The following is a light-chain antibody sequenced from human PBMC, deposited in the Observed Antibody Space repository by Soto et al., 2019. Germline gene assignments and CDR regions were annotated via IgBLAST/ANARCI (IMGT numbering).Light chain of an antibody. V-gene: IGKV3-20*01. CDR1: QSVSSSY. J-gene: IGKJ2*01. CDR2: GNS. Sequence: EIVLTQSPGTLSLSPGERATLSCRASQSVSSSYLAWYQQKPGQAPRLLIYGNSSRATGIPDRFSGSGSGTDFTLTISRLEPEDFAVYYCQQYGSSPPYTFGQGTQLEIK. CDR3: QQYGSSPPYT.